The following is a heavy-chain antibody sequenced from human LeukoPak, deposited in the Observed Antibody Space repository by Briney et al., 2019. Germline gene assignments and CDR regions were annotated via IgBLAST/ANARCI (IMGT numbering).Heavy chain of an antibody. D-gene: IGHD1-26*01. CDR2: IRYDGNDK. CDR3: ARVAKGAIRYFDL. J-gene: IGHJ2*01. V-gene: IGHV3-30*02. CDR1: GFTFSNYG. Sequence: GGSLRLSCAASGFTFSNYGMHWVRQAPGKGLEWVAFIRYDGNDKYYADSVKGRFTISRDNSKNTLYLQMNSLRAEDTAVYYCARVAKGAIRYFDLWGRGTLVTVSS.